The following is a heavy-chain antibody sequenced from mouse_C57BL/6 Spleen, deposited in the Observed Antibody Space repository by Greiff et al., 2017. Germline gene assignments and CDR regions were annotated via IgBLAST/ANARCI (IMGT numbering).Heavy chain of an antibody. CDR1: GYSITSGYY. CDR3: AGGYYYGSSYNYAMDY. Sequence: EVKLQESGPGLVKPSQSLSLTCSVTGYSITSGYYWNWIRQFPGNQLEWMGYISYDGSNNYNPSLKNRISITRDTSKNQFFLKLNAVTTEDTATYYCAGGYYYGSSYNYAMDYWGQGTSVTVSS. CDR2: ISYDGSN. J-gene: IGHJ4*01. V-gene: IGHV3-6*01. D-gene: IGHD1-1*01.